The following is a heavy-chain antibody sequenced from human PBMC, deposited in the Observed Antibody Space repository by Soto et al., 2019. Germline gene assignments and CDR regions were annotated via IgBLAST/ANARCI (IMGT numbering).Heavy chain of an antibody. CDR1: GFTFSSYS. V-gene: IGHV3-21*01. CDR2: ISSSSSYI. CDR3: ARVDTAMVQGGDY. D-gene: IGHD5-18*01. Sequence: EVQLVESGGGLVKPGGSLRLSCAASGFTFSSYSMNWVRQAPGKGLEWVSSISSSSSYIYYADSVKGRFTISRDNAKNSLYLQMNSLRAEDTAVYYCARVDTAMVQGGDYWGQGTLVTVSS. J-gene: IGHJ4*02.